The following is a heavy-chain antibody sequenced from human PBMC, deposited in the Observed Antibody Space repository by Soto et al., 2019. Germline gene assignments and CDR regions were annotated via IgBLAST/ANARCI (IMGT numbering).Heavy chain of an antibody. CDR2: ISGSGGST. V-gene: IGHV3-23*01. J-gene: IGHJ4*02. CDR1: GFTFSSYA. CDR3: ARDNKQWLVRAGGY. Sequence: EVQLLESGGGLVQPGGSLRLSCAASGFTFSSYAMSWVRQAPGKGLEWVSAISGSGGSTYYADSVKGRFTISRDNSKNTLYLQMNSLRAEDTAVYYCARDNKQWLVRAGGYWGQGTLVTVSS. D-gene: IGHD6-19*01.